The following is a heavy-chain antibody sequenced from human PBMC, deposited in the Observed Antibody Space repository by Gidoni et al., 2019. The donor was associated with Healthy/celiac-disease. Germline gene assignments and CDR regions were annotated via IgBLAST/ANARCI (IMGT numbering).Heavy chain of an antibody. D-gene: IGHD6-19*01. J-gene: IGHJ6*02. CDR3: TGSGWSDYYYYYGMDV. V-gene: IGHV3-73*01. Sequence: EVQLVESGGGLVQPGGSLKLSCAAPRFTFSGSVMHLVRQASGKGLEWVGRIRSKAKNYATAYAASVKGRFTISRDDSTNTSYLQMNSLKTEDTAVYYCTGSGWSDYYYYYGMDVWGQGTTVTVSS. CDR1: RFTFSGSV. CDR2: IRSKAKNYAT.